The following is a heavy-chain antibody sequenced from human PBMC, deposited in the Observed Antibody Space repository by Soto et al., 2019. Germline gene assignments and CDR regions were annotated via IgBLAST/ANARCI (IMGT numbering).Heavy chain of an antibody. CDR1: GYTFTNYA. Sequence: ASVKLSCKASGYTFTNYAMHWVRQAPGQRLEWMGWINAGNGNTKYSQKFQGRVTITRDTSASTAYMELSSLRSEDTALYYCARANVGATFGHYYYGMDVWGQGTTVTVS. CDR2: INAGNGNT. V-gene: IGHV1-3*01. CDR3: ARANVGATFGHYYYGMDV. J-gene: IGHJ6*02. D-gene: IGHD3-10*01.